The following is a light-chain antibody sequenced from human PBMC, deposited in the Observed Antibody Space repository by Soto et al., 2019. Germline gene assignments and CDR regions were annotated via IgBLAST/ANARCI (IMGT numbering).Light chain of an antibody. J-gene: IGKJ5*01. CDR3: QQSYTTVSIT. CDR2: AAS. CDR1: QSISRN. Sequence: DIQMTQSPSSLSASVGDRVTITCRASQSISRNLNWYQHKPGKAPKLLIYAASSLQNGVPSRFSGSGSGTDFTLSISSLQTEDFATDYCQQSYTTVSITFGQGTRLEIK. V-gene: IGKV1-39*01.